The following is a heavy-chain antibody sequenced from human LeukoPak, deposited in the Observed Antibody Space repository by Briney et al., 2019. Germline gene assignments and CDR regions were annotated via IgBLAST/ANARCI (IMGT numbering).Heavy chain of an antibody. V-gene: IGHV3-21*01. Sequence: GGSLRLSCTASGFTLRSTSMSWVRQAPGKGLEWVSTINHNGEYMAYAGSVKGRFTISRDNARDSLYLQMNSLGAEDTAVYYCARDGTAWSRDYWGQGTLVTVST. CDR2: INHNGEYM. J-gene: IGHJ4*02. CDR3: ARDGTAWSRDY. D-gene: IGHD1-1*01. CDR1: GFTLRSTS.